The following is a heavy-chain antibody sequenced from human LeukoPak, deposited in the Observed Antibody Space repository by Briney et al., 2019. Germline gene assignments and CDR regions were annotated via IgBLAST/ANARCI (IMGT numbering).Heavy chain of an antibody. Sequence: GGSLRLSCAASGFTFSSYAMSWVRQAPGKGLEWVSAISGSGGSTYYADSVKGRFTISRDNSKNTLYLQMNSLRAKDTAVYYCAKDRRGITGTTGNFDYWGQGTLVTVSS. D-gene: IGHD1-20*01. CDR2: ISGSGGST. CDR1: GFTFSSYA. V-gene: IGHV3-23*01. CDR3: AKDRRGITGTTGNFDY. J-gene: IGHJ4*02.